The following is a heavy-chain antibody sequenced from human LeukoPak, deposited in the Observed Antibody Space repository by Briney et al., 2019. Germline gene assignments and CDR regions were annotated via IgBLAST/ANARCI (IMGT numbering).Heavy chain of an antibody. Sequence: GGSLRLSCAASGFTFDDYAMHWVRQAPGKGLEWVSLVSGDGGTTYYADSVKGRFTISRDNSKNSLYLQMNSLRTEDTAWYYCAKVGGSYFYYYYMDVWGKGTTVTVSS. V-gene: IGHV3-43*02. D-gene: IGHD1-26*01. J-gene: IGHJ6*03. CDR1: GFTFDDYA. CDR3: AKVGGSYFYYYYMDV. CDR2: VSGDGGTT.